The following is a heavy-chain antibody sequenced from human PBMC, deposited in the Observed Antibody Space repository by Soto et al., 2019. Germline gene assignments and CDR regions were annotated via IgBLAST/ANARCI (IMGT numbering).Heavy chain of an antibody. CDR1: GDSIRSYY. CDR3: AINPSNTWLRGLDY. Sequence: QVQLQESGPRLVKPSETLSLTCTVSGDSIRSYYWSWIRQSPGKGLEWIGYIYYNRSTNYNPSLKSRDTISEDPSKSQISLKLNSVTAADTAVYYCAINPSNTWLRGLDYWGQGTLVTVSA. V-gene: IGHV4-59*01. CDR2: IYYNRST. D-gene: IGHD6-13*01. J-gene: IGHJ4*02.